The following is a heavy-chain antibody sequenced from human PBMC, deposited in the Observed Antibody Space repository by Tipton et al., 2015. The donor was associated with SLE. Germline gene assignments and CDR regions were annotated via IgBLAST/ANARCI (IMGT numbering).Heavy chain of an antibody. CDR2: IYYSGST. V-gene: IGHV4-59*08. CDR3: ARQLYGLPRAFDI. Sequence: GLVKPSETLSLTCTVSGGSISSYYWSWIRQPPGKGLEWIGYIYYSGSTNYNPSLKSRVTISEDTSKNQFSLKLSSVTAADTAVYYCARQLYGLPRAFDIWGQGTMVTVSS. D-gene: IGHD3-10*01. J-gene: IGHJ3*02. CDR1: GGSISSYY.